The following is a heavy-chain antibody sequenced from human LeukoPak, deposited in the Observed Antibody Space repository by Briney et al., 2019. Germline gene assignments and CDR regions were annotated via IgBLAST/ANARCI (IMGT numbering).Heavy chain of an antibody. D-gene: IGHD6-13*01. J-gene: IGHJ4*02. Sequence: ASVKVSCKASGYTFTSYDINWVRQAPGQGPEWTGWITPYNGNAQSAPKFEGRVTMTTDTSASTAYLELRGLKSDDTAVYYCARETKDGVFFDYWGQGTLVIVSS. V-gene: IGHV1-18*01. CDR1: GYTFTSYD. CDR2: ITPYNGNA. CDR3: ARETKDGVFFDY.